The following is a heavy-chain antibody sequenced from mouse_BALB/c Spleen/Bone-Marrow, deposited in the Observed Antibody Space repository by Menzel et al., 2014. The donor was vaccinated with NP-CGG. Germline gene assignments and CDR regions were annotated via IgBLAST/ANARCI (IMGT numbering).Heavy chain of an antibody. CDR2: VSGDGRYT. CDR1: GFSFSNYG. V-gene: IGHV5-9-2*01. Sequence: EVKLMESGGGLVKSGGSLKLSCAASGFSFSNYGMSRVRQTPEKRLEWVATVSGDGRYTFYSDSVKGRFTISRDNAKNNLYLQLSSLRSEDTALYYCARHAYYDQTEVSFVYWGQGTLVTVSA. CDR3: ARHAYYDQTEVSFVY. J-gene: IGHJ3*01. D-gene: IGHD2-4*01.